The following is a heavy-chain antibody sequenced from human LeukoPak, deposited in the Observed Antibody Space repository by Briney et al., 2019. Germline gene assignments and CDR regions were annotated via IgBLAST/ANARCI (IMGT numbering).Heavy chain of an antibody. D-gene: IGHD6-13*01. V-gene: IGHV1-46*01. J-gene: IGHJ6*03. CDR3: ARVGGVAAAGPLGYYMDV. CDR2: INPSGGSI. Sequence: GASVKVSCKASGDTFSSYYMHWVRQAPGQGLEWMGIINPSGGSITYAQMFQGRVTMTGDMSTSTVYMELSSLRSEDTAVYYCARVGGVAAAGPLGYYMDVWGKGTTVTVSS. CDR1: GDTFSSYY.